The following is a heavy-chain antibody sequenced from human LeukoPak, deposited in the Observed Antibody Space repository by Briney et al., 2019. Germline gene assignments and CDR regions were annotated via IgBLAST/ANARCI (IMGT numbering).Heavy chain of an antibody. V-gene: IGHV4-34*01. CDR1: GGSFSGYY. CDR3: ARGRSGFWSGSDHYMDV. D-gene: IGHD3-22*01. CDR2: INHSGST. J-gene: IGHJ6*03. Sequence: SETLSLTCAVYGGSFSGYYWSWIRQPPGKGLESIVEINHSGSTNYNPSLKSRVTISVDTSKNQFSLKLSSVTAADTAVYYCARGRSGFWSGSDHYMDVWGKGTTVTVSS.